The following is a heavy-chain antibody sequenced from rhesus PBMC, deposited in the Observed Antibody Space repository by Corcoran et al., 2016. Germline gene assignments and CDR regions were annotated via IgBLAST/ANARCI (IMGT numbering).Heavy chain of an antibody. CDR1: GFTFGSYA. CDR2: IIPLVGIT. J-gene: IGHJ4*01. D-gene: IGHD3-9*01. V-gene: IGHV1-198*02. Sequence: QVQLVQSGAEVKKPGASVKVSCKASGFTFGSYAINWVRQAPGQGLEWMGVIIPLVGITNYAEKFQGRVTITAETSTSTAYMELSSLRSEDTAVYYCARDQEDDYGYYYTTLVDYWGQGVLVTVSS. CDR3: ARDQEDDYGYYYTTLVDY.